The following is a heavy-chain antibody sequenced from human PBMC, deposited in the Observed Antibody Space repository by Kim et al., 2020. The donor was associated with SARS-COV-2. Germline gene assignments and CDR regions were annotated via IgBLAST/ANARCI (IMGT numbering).Heavy chain of an antibody. CDR2: ISWNSGSI. CDR3: AKDILSGYYGMDV. D-gene: IGHD3-10*01. Sequence: GGSLRLSCAASGFTFDDYAMHWVRQAPGKGLEWVSGISWNSGSIGYADSVKGRFTISRDNAKNSLYLQMNSLRAEDTALYYCAKDILSGYYGMDVWGQGTTVTVSS. J-gene: IGHJ6*02. CDR1: GFTFDDYA. V-gene: IGHV3-9*01.